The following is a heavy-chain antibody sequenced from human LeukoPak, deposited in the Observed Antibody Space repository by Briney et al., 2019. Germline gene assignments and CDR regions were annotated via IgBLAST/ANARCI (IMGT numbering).Heavy chain of an antibody. CDR1: GGSISSHY. Sequence: SETLSLTCTVSGGSISSHYWSWIRQPPGKGLEWIGYIYTSGSTNYNPSLKSRVTISVDTSKNQFSLKLSSVTAADTAAYYCARGSSSWDFYYYYYMDVWGKGTTVTVSS. CDR3: ARGSSSWDFYYYYYMDV. D-gene: IGHD6-13*01. V-gene: IGHV4-4*09. CDR2: IYTSGST. J-gene: IGHJ6*03.